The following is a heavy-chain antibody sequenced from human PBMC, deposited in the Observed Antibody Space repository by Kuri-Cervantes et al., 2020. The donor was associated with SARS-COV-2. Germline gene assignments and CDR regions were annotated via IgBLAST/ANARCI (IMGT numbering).Heavy chain of an antibody. D-gene: IGHD1-26*01. Sequence: ASVKVSCKASGYTFTGYYMHWVRQAPGQGLEWMGWINPNSGGTNYAQKFQGRVTMTRDTSISTAYTELSRLRSDDTAVYYCARVAVGATHPNYYMDVWGKGITVTVSS. CDR1: GYTFTGYY. CDR3: ARVAVGATHPNYYMDV. CDR2: INPNSGGT. V-gene: IGHV1-2*02. J-gene: IGHJ6*03.